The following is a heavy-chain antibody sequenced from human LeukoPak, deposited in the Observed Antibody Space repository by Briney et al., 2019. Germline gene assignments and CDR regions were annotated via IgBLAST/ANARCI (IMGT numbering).Heavy chain of an antibody. CDR1: GGSFSGYY. CDR3: ARFPTLPYYYYGMDV. V-gene: IGHV4-34*01. CDR2: IYHSGST. J-gene: IGHJ6*02. Sequence: PSETLSLTCAVYGGSFSGYYWSWVRQPPGKGLEWIGEIYHSGSTNYNPSLKSRVTISVDKSKNQFSLKLSSVTAADTAVYYCARFPTLPYYYYGMDVWGQGTTVTVSS. D-gene: IGHD2/OR15-2a*01.